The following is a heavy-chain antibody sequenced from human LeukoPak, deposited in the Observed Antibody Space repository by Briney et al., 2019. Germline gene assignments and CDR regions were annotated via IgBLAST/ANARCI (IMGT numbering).Heavy chain of an antibody. CDR1: GFTFSSYG. CDR2: ISGSGGTT. Sequence: GGSLRLSCAASGFTFSSYGMHWVRQAPGKGLEWVSAISGSGGTTYYADSVKGRFTISRDNSKNTLNLQMNSLRAEDTAVYYCAKDPTHYRVWDYYETIGLSYWGQGTLVTVSS. V-gene: IGHV3-23*01. D-gene: IGHD3-22*01. J-gene: IGHJ4*02. CDR3: AKDPTHYRVWDYYETIGLSY.